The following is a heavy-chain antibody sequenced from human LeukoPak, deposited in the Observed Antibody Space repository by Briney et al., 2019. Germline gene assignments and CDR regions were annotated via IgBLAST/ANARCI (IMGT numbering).Heavy chain of an antibody. J-gene: IGHJ4*02. Sequence: SETLSLTCTVSGGSISSSSYYWGWIRQPPGKGLEWIGSIYYSGSTYYNPSLKSRVTISVDTSKNQFSLKLSSVTAADTAVYYCARGRRYDNSGYHVKADYWGQGTLVTVSS. CDR2: IYYSGST. CDR3: ARGRRYDNSGYHVKADY. V-gene: IGHV4-39*01. CDR1: GGSISSSSYY. D-gene: IGHD3-22*01.